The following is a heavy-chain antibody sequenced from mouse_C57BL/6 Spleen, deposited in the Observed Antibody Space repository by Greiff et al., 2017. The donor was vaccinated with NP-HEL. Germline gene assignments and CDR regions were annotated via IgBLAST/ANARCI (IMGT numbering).Heavy chain of an antibody. CDR1: GYAFSSYW. Sequence: VQLQQSGAELVKPGASVKISCKASGYAFSSYWMNWVKQRPGKGLEWIGQIYPGDGDTNYNGKFKGKATLTADNSSSTAYMQLSSLTSEDSAVYFCARENYYGSSPMDYWGQGTSVTVSS. CDR2: IYPGDGDT. J-gene: IGHJ4*01. CDR3: ARENYYGSSPMDY. V-gene: IGHV1-80*01. D-gene: IGHD1-1*01.